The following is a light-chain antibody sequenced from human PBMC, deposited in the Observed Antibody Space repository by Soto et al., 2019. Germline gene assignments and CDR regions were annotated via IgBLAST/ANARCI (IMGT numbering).Light chain of an antibody. CDR2: WAS. Sequence: DIVMTQSPDSLAVSLGERATINCKSSQSVLHSSNNENHLAWYQQKPGQPPELLISWASSRESGVPDRFSGSGSGTDFTLTISSLQTEDVAVYYCQQHYSTPYTFGQGTKLEIK. J-gene: IGKJ2*01. CDR1: QSVLHSSNNENH. CDR3: QQHYSTPYT. V-gene: IGKV4-1*01.